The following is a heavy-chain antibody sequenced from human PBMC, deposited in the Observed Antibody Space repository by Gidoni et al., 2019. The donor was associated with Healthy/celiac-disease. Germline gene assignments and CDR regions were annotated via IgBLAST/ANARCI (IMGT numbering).Heavy chain of an antibody. D-gene: IGHD2-2*01. Sequence: QVQLQQWGAGLLKPSETLSLTCAVYGGSFSGYYWSWIRQPPGKGLEWIGEINHSGSTNYNPSLKSRVTISVDTSKNQFSLKLSSVTAADTAVYYCARGPSYCSSTSCPNRDPRIYDYWGQGTLVTVSS. CDR1: GGSFSGYY. J-gene: IGHJ4*02. CDR3: ARGPSYCSSTSCPNRDPRIYDY. V-gene: IGHV4-34*01. CDR2: INHSGST.